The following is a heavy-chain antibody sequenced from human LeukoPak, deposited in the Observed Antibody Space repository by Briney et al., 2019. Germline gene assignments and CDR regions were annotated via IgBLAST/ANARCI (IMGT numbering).Heavy chain of an antibody. V-gene: IGHV4-31*03. CDR2: ISYSGST. J-gene: IGHJ4*02. CDR1: GASISSGGNY. D-gene: IGHD2-2*01. CDR3: ARMTSSPRFDL. Sequence: PSETLSLTCTVSGASISSGGNYWSWIRQHPGEGLEWIGYISYSGSTSYNPSLKSRLTISLDTSKNQFSLNLNSVTAADTAVYYCARMTSSPRFDLWGQGALVTVSS.